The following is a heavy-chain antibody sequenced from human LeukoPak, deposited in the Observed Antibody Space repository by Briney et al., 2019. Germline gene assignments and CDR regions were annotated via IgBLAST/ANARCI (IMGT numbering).Heavy chain of an antibody. D-gene: IGHD4-11*01. V-gene: IGHV3-30*02. J-gene: IGHJ6*03. CDR3: AKERNDYSDYSYPDV. CDR2: IRYDGSNK. Sequence: GGSLRLSCAASGFTFSNYGMHWVRQAPGKGLEWVAFIRYDGSNKYCADSVRGRFTVSRDNTKNTLYLQMNSLRAEDTAVYYCAKERNDYSDYSYPDVWGKGTTVTVSS. CDR1: GFTFSNYG.